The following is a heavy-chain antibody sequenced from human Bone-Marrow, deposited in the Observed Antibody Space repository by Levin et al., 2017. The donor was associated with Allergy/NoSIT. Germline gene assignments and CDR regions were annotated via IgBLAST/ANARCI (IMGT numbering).Heavy chain of an antibody. CDR2: IYPGDSHT. CDR3: ARSIVTRNRVSWFDP. V-gene: IGHV5-51*01. CDR1: GYNFTTYW. Sequence: KVSCKGSGYNFTTYWIGWVRQMPGKGLEWMGIIYPGDSHTRYSPSFQGQVTIPADKSISTAYLQWSSLKASDTAMYYCARSIVTRNRVSWFDPWGQGTLVTVSS. D-gene: IGHD5-12*01. J-gene: IGHJ5*02.